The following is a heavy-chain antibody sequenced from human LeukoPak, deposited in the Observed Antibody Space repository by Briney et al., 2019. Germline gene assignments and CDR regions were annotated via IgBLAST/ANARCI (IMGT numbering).Heavy chain of an antibody. V-gene: IGHV4-59*01. CDR3: ARGQYDILTGYYTNWFDP. Sequence: SETLSLTCTVSGGSISSYYWSWIRQPPGKGLEWIGYIYYSGSTNYNPSLKSRVTISVDTSKNQFSLKLSSVTAADTAAYYCARGQYDILTGYYTNWFDPWGQGTLVTVSS. CDR1: GGSISSYY. CDR2: IYYSGST. D-gene: IGHD3-9*01. J-gene: IGHJ5*02.